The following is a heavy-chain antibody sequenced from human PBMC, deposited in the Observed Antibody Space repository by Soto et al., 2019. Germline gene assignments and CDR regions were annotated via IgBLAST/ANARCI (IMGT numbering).Heavy chain of an antibody. V-gene: IGHV3-74*01. Sequence: EVQLLESGGGLVQPGESLRLSCAASGFTFSYYWMHWVRQAPGMGLVWVSRIHSDGSSTTYADSVKGRFTISRDNARNTRYLQMNSLRAEDTAVYYCSRGDRGAFDLWGQGTVLPVSS. CDR2: IHSDGSST. D-gene: IGHD1-26*01. J-gene: IGHJ3*01. CDR1: GFTFSYYW. CDR3: SRGDRGAFDL.